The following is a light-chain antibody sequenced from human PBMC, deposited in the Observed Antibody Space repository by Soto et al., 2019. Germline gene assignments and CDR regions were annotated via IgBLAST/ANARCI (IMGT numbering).Light chain of an antibody. CDR3: QHYKNYFRT. J-gene: IGKJ1*01. CDR1: QSVSIY. Sequence: DIQMTQSPSTLSASVGDRVNITCRASQSVSIYLAWYQQRPGKAPKLLIYQSSSLESGVPSRFSGSGSGTEFTLTISNLQPDDFATYYCQHYKNYFRTFGQGTKVEIK. V-gene: IGKV1-5*03. CDR2: QSS.